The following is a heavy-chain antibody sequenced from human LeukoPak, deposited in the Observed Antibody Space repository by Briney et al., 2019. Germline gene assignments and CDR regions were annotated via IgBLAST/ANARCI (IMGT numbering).Heavy chain of an antibody. J-gene: IGHJ5*02. CDR3: TKTSGGGGHDP. Sequence: SETLSLTCSVSGYSIGTGNYWAWVRPRPGKGGEWSCFVYHNGALHKSSLTSRATLPMNTSANHSSLKLTSMTAADSAFYYCTKTSGGGGHDPWGQGILVTVSS. V-gene: IGHV4-38-2*01. CDR2: VYHNGA. D-gene: IGHD4-23*01. CDR1: GYSIGTGNY.